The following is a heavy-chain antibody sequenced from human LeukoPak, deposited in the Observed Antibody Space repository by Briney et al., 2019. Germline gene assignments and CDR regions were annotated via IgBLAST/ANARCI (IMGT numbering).Heavy chain of an antibody. V-gene: IGHV1-18*01. J-gene: IGHJ4*02. CDR2: ISAYNGNT. Sequence: ASVKVSCKASGYTFTSYGISWVRQAPGQGLEWMGWISAYNGNTNYAPKLQGRVTMTTDTSTSTAYMELRSLRSDDTAVYYCARDTLYYYDSSGYLLFDYWGQGTLVTVSS. CDR3: ARDTLYYYDSSGYLLFDY. D-gene: IGHD3-22*01. CDR1: GYTFTSYG.